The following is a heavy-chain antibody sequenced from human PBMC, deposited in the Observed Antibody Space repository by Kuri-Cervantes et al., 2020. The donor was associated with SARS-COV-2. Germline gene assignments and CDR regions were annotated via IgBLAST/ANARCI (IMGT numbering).Heavy chain of an antibody. D-gene: IGHD4-17*01. J-gene: IGHJ4*02. CDR3: AKDSLVRLTVTTGYFDY. V-gene: IGHV1-18*01. CDR1: GGTFSSYA. CDR2: ISAYNGNT. Sequence: ASVKVSCKASGGTFSSYAISWVRQAPGQGLEWMGWISAYNGNTNYAQKLQGRDTMTTDTSTSTAYMELRSLRSDDTAVYYCAKDSLVRLTVTTGYFDYWGQGTLVTVSS.